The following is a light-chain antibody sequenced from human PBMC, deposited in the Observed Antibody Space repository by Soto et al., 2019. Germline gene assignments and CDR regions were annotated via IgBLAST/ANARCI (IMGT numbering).Light chain of an antibody. J-gene: IGKJ4*01. Sequence: EIVMTQSPATLSVSPGERATLSCRASQSVSSNLAWYQQKPGQPPRLLIYGASSRATGIPARFSGSGSGTEFTLTISSLQSEDCAIYYCQQYHTWPITFGGGTKVDI. CDR3: QQYHTWPIT. CDR2: GAS. V-gene: IGKV3-15*01. CDR1: QSVSSN.